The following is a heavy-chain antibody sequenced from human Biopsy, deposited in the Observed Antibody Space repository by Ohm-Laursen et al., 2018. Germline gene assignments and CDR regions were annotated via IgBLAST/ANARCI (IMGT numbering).Heavy chain of an antibody. V-gene: IGHV3-21*01. CDR1: GFTLSSYS. D-gene: IGHD3-10*01. CDR2: ISSSSDNI. Sequence: SLRLSCAASGFTLSSYSMNWVRQTPGKGLEWVSTISSSSDNIYYVDSVKGRFTISRDNAKNSLYLQMNSLRAEDTAVYYCARSRGSSGIATIYYYGMDAWGQGTTVTVSS. J-gene: IGHJ6*02. CDR3: ARSRGSSGIATIYYYGMDA.